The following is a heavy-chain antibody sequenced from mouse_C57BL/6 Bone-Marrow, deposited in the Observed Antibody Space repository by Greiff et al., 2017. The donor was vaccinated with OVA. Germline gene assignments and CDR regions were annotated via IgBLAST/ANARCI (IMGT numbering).Heavy chain of an antibody. CDR3: ARLRDYDGYYFDY. V-gene: IGHV5-15*01. Sequence: EVQGVESGGGLVQPGGSLKLSCAASGFTFSDYGMAWVRQAPRKGPEWVAFISNLAYSIYYADTVTGRFTISRENAKNTLYLEMSSLRSEDTAMYYCARLRDYDGYYFDYWGQGTTLTVSS. CDR2: ISNLAYSI. CDR1: GFTFSDYG. D-gene: IGHD2-4*01. J-gene: IGHJ2*01.